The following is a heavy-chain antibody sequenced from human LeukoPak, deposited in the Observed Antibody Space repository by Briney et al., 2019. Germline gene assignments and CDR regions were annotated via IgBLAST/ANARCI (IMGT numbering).Heavy chain of an antibody. CDR1: GYTFTDYY. CDR3: ARDRRADSSGWYGFDI. Sequence: ASVKVSRKASGYTFTDYYLQWVRQAPGQGLEWMGWINPNSGGTTYAQTFQGRVTITRDTSISTTYMELTSLTSDDTAVYYCARDRRADSSGWYGFDIWGQGTMVTVFS. V-gene: IGHV1-2*02. CDR2: INPNSGGT. D-gene: IGHD6-19*01. J-gene: IGHJ3*02.